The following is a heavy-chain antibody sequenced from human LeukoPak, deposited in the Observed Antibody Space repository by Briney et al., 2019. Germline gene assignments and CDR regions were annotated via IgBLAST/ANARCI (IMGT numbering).Heavy chain of an antibody. CDR1: GFSFISYG. CDR3: AKRPSDYGDYVTYFDY. CDR2: ISDDGRNK. Sequence: TGGSLRLPCAASGFSFISYGMHWVRQAPGKGLEWVGGISDDGRNKKYADSVKGRFTISRDNSKDTLYLQMSSLRDEDTSVYYCAKRPSDYGDYVTYFDYWGQGTLVTVSS. V-gene: IGHV3-30*18. D-gene: IGHD4-17*01. J-gene: IGHJ4*02.